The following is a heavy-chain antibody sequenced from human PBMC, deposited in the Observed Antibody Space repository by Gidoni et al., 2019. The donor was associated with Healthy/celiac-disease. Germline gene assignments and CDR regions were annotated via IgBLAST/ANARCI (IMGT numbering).Heavy chain of an antibody. CDR1: GFTFDDYA. D-gene: IGHD1-26*01. V-gene: IGHV3-9*01. Sequence: EVQLVESGGGLVQPGRSLRLFCAASGFTFDDYAMHWVRQAPGTGLEWVSGISWNSGSIGYADSVKGRFTSSRDNAKNSLYLQMNSLRAEDTALYYCAKDLGVVGANDAFDIWGQGTMVTVSS. CDR3: AKDLGVVGANDAFDI. J-gene: IGHJ3*02. CDR2: ISWNSGSI.